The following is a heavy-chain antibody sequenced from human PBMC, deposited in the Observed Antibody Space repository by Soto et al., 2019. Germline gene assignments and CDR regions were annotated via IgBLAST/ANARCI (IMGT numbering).Heavy chain of an antibody. CDR2: ISYDGSKE. J-gene: IGHJ3*02. CDR1: GFTFRSYV. Sequence: GGSLRLSCAASGFTFRSYVMHRVRLAPGKGLKWVAVISYDGSKEYYADAVKGRFTISRDNSKNTLYLQMSSLRPEDTAMYFSAKDHIAAAGFNAFDIWGQGTMVTVSS. D-gene: IGHD6-13*01. V-gene: IGHV3-30*18. CDR3: AKDHIAAAGFNAFDI.